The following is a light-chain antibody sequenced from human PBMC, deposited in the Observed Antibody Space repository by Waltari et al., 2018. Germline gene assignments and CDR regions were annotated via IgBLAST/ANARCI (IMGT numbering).Light chain of an antibody. CDR2: EVS. Sequence: QSALTQPASVSGSPGQSITISCTGTSSDVGGYNYVSWYQQHPGKAPKLMIYEVSNRPSGVSNRFSGTRSGNTASLTISGLQAEDEADYYGSSYPSSSTLDVVFGGGTKLTVL. J-gene: IGLJ2*01. CDR1: SSDVGGYNY. CDR3: SSYPSSSTLDVV. V-gene: IGLV2-14*01.